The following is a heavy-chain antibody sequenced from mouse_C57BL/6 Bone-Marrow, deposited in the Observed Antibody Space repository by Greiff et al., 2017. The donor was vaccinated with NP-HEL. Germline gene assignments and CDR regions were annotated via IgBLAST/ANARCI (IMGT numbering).Heavy chain of an antibody. V-gene: IGHV1-78*01. CDR2: IYPRDGST. Sequence: QVQLQQSDAELVKPGASVKISCKVSGYTFTDHTIHWLKQRPEPGLEWIGYIYPRDGSTKYNEKFKGKATLTPDKSSSTAYMQLNSLTSEDSAVYFCAIITSLSYYFDYWGQGTTLTVSS. CDR1: GYTFTDHT. J-gene: IGHJ2*01. CDR3: AIITSLSYYFDY. D-gene: IGHD1-2*01.